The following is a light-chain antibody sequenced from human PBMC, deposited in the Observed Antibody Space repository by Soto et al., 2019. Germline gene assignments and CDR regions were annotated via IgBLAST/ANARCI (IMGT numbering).Light chain of an antibody. CDR3: QSYDSCLSVV. J-gene: IGLJ2*01. V-gene: IGLV1-40*01. CDR2: GNS. Sequence: QCELTQPHSGSGAPGQRVTLSCTGRSSNIGEGYDVHWYQQLPGTAPKPLIYGNSNRPSGVPDRFSGSKSGTSASLAITGLQAEDEADYYCQSYDSCLSVVVGGGTKLTVL. CDR1: SSNIGEGYD.